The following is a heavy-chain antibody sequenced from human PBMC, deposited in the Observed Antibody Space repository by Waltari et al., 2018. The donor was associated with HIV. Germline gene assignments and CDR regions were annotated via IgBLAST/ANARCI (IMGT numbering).Heavy chain of an antibody. CDR3: AATVTTRGTFDY. V-gene: IGHV3-21*01. CDR1: GSPFRCYP. J-gene: IGHJ4*01. D-gene: IGHD4-17*01. Sequence: EEQLLQLGGGLVWSRGPLRLPRAVSGSPFRCYPMTCVRQIPGKGLQWVSYISPTGDFIYHADSVQGRFIISRDNTKKSLYLQMKDLRDSDTAVYHCAATVTTRGTFDYWGNGTLVSV. CDR2: ISPTGDFI.